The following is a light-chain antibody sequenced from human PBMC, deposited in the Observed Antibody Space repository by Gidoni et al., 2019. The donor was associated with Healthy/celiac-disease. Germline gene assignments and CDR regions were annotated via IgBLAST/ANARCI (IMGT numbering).Light chain of an antibody. CDR1: QSLLHSNGYNY. Sequence: IVMTKSPLSLPVTPGEPASISCRSSQSLLHSNGYNYLDWYLQKPGQSPQLLIYLGSNRASGVPDRFSGSGSGTDFTLKISRVEAEDVGVYYCMQALQTPYTFXQXTKLEIK. V-gene: IGKV2-28*01. CDR3: MQALQTPYT. J-gene: IGKJ2*01. CDR2: LGS.